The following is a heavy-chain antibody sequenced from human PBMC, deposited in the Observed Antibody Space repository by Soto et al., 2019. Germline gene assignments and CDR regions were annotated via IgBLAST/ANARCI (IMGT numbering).Heavy chain of an antibody. D-gene: IGHD5-12*01. V-gene: IGHV1-18*01. CDR3: ARRGYSGYVNEAFDI. CDR2: ISAYNGNT. CDR1: GYTFTSYG. Sequence: QVQLVQSGAEVKKPGASVKVSCKASGYTFTSYGISWVRQAPGQGLEWMGWISAYNGNTNYAQKLQGRVTMTTDTSTSSTCLTMWSLRSDDSAVYYCARRGYSGYVNEAFDIWGQGTMVSVSS. J-gene: IGHJ3*02.